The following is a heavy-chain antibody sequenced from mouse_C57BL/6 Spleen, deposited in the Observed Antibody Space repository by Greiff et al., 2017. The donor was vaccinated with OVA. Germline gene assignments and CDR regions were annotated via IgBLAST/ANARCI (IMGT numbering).Heavy chain of an antibody. D-gene: IGHD2-4*01. CDR2: IDPSDSET. V-gene: IGHV1-52*01. CDR3: ARLYDYDGQYCDY. Sequence: QVQLQQPGAELVRPGSSVKLSCKASGYPFTSYWMHWVKQRPIQGLEWIGNIDPSDSETHYNQKFKDKATLTVDKSSSTAYMQLSSLTSEGSAVYYCARLYDYDGQYCDYWGQGTTLTVSS. CDR1: GYPFTSYW. J-gene: IGHJ2*01.